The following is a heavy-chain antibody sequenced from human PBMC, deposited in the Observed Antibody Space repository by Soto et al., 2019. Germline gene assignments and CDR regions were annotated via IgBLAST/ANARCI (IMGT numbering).Heavy chain of an antibody. CDR2: IYNEFT. CDR3: VREPRYCSGGSCSIMGDAFDI. CDR1: GFTVTDIY. Sequence: EVQLVESGGGLVQPGGSLRLSCVASGFTVTDIYMNWVRQAPGKGLEWVSVIYNEFTDYADSVRGRFSISTDSSKNALYLQMISLRAEDSAVYYCVREPRYCSGGSCSIMGDAFDIWGQGTMVTVSS. J-gene: IGHJ3*02. D-gene: IGHD2-15*01. V-gene: IGHV3-66*01.